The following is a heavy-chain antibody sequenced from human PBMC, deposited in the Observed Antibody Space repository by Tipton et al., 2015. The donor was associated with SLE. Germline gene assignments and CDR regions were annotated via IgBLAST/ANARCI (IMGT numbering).Heavy chain of an antibody. J-gene: IGHJ6*03. V-gene: IGHV4-38-2*01. CDR1: GFSISSGYY. Sequence: TLSLTCAVSGFSISSGYYWGWIRQPPGEGLEWIGSIHHSGNTYFNPSLKSRVTMSIDTSRNEVFLRLTSVTAADTAVYYCARGVAGYFYYCYMDVWGKGTTVTISS. CDR3: ARGVAGYFYYCYMDV. CDR2: IHHSGNT.